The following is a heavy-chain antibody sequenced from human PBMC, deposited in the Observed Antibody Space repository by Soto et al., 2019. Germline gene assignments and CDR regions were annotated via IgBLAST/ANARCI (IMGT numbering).Heavy chain of an antibody. J-gene: IGHJ5*02. Sequence: QVQLQESGPGLVKPSQTLSLTCTVSGGSISSGGYYWSWIRQHPGKGLEWIGYIYYSGSTYYNPSLKSRVTISVDPSKTPFALKLSSVTAADTAVYYCAREVRQVAAILNWFDPWGQGTLVTVSS. CDR3: AREVRQVAAILNWFDP. CDR1: GGSISSGGYY. D-gene: IGHD2-15*01. V-gene: IGHV4-31*03. CDR2: IYYSGST.